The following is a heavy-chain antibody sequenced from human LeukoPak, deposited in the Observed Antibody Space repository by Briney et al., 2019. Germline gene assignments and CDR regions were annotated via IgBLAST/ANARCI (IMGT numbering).Heavy chain of an antibody. J-gene: IGHJ3*02. CDR2: IYHSGST. Sequence: SETLSLTCAVSGGSISSGGYSWSWIRQPPGKGLEWIGYIYHSGSTYYNPSLKSRVTISVDRSKIQFSLKLSSVTAADTAVYYCARGAYYYDSSGYFDIWGQGTMVTVSS. CDR3: ARGAYYYDSSGYFDI. V-gene: IGHV4-30-2*01. D-gene: IGHD3-22*01. CDR1: GGSISSGGYS.